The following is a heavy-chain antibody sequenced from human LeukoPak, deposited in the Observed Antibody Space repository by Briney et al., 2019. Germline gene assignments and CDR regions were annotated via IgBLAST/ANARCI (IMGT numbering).Heavy chain of an antibody. CDR2: IYSGDSGVST. D-gene: IGHD6-6*01. V-gene: IGHV3-53*04. CDR1: GFSVSNTY. J-gene: IGHJ6*02. CDR3: ARSAARLRYYYAMDV. Sequence: PGGSLRLSCAASGFSVSNTYMSWVRQAPGKGLEWVSVIYSGDSGVSTYYADFVKGRFTISRHNSKNTLYLQMSSLRAEDTAVYFCARSAARLRYYYAMDVWGQGTTVTVSS.